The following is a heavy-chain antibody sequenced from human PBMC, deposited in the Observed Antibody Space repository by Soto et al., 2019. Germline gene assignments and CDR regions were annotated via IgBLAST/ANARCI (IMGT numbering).Heavy chain of an antibody. CDR3: ARAWGYSYSNQKHWFDP. CDR1: GGTFSSYT. V-gene: IGHV1-69*02. D-gene: IGHD5-18*01. Sequence: GASVKVSCKASGGTFSSYTISWVRQAPGQGLEWMGRIIPILGIANYAQKFQGRVTITADKSTSTAYMELSSLRSEDTAVYYCARAWGYSYSNQKHWFDPWGQGTRVTVSS. CDR2: IIPILGIA. J-gene: IGHJ5*02.